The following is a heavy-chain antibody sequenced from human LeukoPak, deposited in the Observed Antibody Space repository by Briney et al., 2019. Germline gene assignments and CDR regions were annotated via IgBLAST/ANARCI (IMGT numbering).Heavy chain of an antibody. CDR2: IYHSGST. CDR3: ARPICYGSGSEFDY. V-gene: IGHV4-38-2*01. J-gene: IGHJ4*02. CDR1: GYSISSGYY. Sequence: PSETLSLTCAVSGYSISSGYYWGWIRQPPGKGLEWIGSIYHSGSTYYNPSLKSRVTISVDTSKNQFSLKLSSVTAADTAVYYCARPICYGSGSEFDYWGQGTLVTVSS. D-gene: IGHD3-10*01.